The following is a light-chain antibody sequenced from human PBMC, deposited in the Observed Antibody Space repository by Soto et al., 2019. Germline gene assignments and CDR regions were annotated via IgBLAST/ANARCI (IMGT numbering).Light chain of an antibody. CDR3: QHYNSYSEA. CDR2: KAS. CDR1: QTISSW. Sequence: DIQMTPSPSALSGSVRDRVTLTHRASQTISSWLAWYQQKPGKAPKLLIYKASTLKSGVPSRFSGSGSGTEFTLTISSLQPDDFATYYCQHYNSYSEAFGQGTKVDVK. V-gene: IGKV1-5*03. J-gene: IGKJ1*01.